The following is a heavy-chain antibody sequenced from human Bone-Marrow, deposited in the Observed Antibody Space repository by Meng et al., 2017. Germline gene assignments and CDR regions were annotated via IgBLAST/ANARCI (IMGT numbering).Heavy chain of an antibody. J-gene: IGHJ4*02. CDR3: VKEWELGSFDY. CDR1: GYTFTSYG. Sequence: QVRLWQSGAEVKKPGPSVKVSCKASGYTFTSYGISWVRQAPGQGLEWMGWISAYNGNTNYAQKLQGRVTMTTDTSTSTAYMELRSLRSDDTAVYYCVKEWELGSFDYWGQGTLVTVSS. CDR2: ISAYNGNT. V-gene: IGHV1-18*01. D-gene: IGHD1-26*01.